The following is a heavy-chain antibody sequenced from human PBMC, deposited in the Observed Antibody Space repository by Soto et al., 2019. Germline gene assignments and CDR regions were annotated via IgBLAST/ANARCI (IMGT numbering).Heavy chain of an antibody. CDR1: GGTFSSYA. CDR3: AGGRDYYDSSGYYSGYFDY. D-gene: IGHD3-22*01. Sequence: QVQLVQSGAEVKKPGSSVKVSCKASGGTFSSYAISWVRQAPGQGLEWMGGIIPIFGTANYAQKFQGRVTITADESTSTAYMELGSLRSEDTAVHYCAGGRDYYDSSGYYSGYFDYWGQGTLVTVSS. V-gene: IGHV1-69*01. CDR2: IIPIFGTA. J-gene: IGHJ4*02.